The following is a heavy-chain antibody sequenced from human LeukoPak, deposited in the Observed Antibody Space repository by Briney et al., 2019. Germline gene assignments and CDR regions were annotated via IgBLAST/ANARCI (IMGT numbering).Heavy chain of an antibody. CDR1: GYTFTGYY. V-gene: IGHV1-2*02. CDR3: AKADTIGTTAYFYSGLDV. Sequence: GASVKVSCKASGYTFTGYYMHWVRQAPGQGLEWMGWINPNSGGTNYAQKFQGRVTMTRDTSIITAYMELTSLRSDDTAVYYCAKADTIGTTAYFYSGLDVWGQGSTVTVSS. D-gene: IGHD1-1*01. J-gene: IGHJ6*02. CDR2: INPNSGGT.